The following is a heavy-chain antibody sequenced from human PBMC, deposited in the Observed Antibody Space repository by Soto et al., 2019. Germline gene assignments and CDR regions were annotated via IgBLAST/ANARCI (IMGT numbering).Heavy chain of an antibody. J-gene: IGHJ4*02. V-gene: IGHV4-34*01. D-gene: IGHD5-18*01. CDR3: AIRRGYSYGYLDY. CDR1: GGSFSGYY. CDR2: INHSGST. Sequence: QVQLQQWGAGLLKPSETLSLTCAVYGGSFSGYYWSWIRQPPGKGLEWIWEINHSGSTNYNPSLKSRVTISVDTSKNQFSLKLSSVTAADTAVYYCAIRRGYSYGYLDYWGQGTLVTVSS.